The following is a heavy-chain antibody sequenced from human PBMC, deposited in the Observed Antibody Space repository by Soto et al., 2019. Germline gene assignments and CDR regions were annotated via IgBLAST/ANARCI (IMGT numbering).Heavy chain of an antibody. CDR3: ARTRNGGVADSFDS. D-gene: IGHD3-3*01. J-gene: IGHJ5*01. CDR1: GFTFSRHA. V-gene: IGHV3-30*04. Sequence: RLSCAASGFTFSRHAIHWVRLTPGRGLEWVLAISRDGSYIYYTDSVKGRFTVSRDNSKNTVFVQMNRLIPDDTALYFCARTRNGGVADSFDSWGQGTRVTVSS. CDR2: ISRDGSYI.